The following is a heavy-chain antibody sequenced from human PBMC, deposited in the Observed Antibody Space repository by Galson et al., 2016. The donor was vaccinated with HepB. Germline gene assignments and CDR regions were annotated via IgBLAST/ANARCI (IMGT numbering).Heavy chain of an antibody. Sequence: SLRLSCAASGFTFDDYAMHWVRQAPGKGLEWVSGISWNSGSIGYADSVKGRFTISRDNAKNSLYLQMNSLRAEDTALYYCAKDKGNYYDTIHFDYWGQGTLVTVSS. V-gene: IGHV3-9*01. CDR3: AKDKGNYYDTIHFDY. J-gene: IGHJ4*02. CDR2: ISWNSGSI. D-gene: IGHD3-22*01. CDR1: GFTFDDYA.